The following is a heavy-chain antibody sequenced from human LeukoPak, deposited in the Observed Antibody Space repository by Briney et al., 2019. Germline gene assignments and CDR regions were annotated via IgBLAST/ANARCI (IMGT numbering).Heavy chain of an antibody. V-gene: IGHV6-1*01. Sequence: SQTLSLTCVIFGDSVSSSSAGWTWIRQSPSRGLEWLGRAYFRSRWYYDFAVSVKRRIILNPDASKTQFLLLLNSVIPDETALYYCARDRRGYNYSLYMDVWGKGTTVTVSS. CDR2: AYFRSRWYY. D-gene: IGHD5-24*01. CDR1: GDSVSSSSAG. J-gene: IGHJ6*03. CDR3: ARDRRGYNYSLYMDV.